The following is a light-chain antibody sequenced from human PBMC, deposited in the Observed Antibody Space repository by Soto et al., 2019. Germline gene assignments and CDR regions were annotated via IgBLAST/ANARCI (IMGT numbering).Light chain of an antibody. CDR3: QQSYTIPFT. CDR2: GAS. CDR1: QRISTY. J-gene: IGKJ3*01. V-gene: IGKV1-39*01. Sequence: DIQMTQSPSSLSASVGDRVTITCRASQRISTYLNWYQQKPGKAPKLLIYGASSLQSGVPLRFSGSGSGTDYTLTISSLQPEDVATYYCQQSYTIPFTFGPGTKVGI.